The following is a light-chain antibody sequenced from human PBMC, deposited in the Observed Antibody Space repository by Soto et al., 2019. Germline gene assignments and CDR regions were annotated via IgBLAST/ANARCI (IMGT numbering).Light chain of an antibody. Sequence: QSVLTQPPSTSGTPGQRVTISCSGSSSNIGSNYVFWYQHLPGAAPRLLIYQSDQRPSGVPDRFSGSKSGTSASLAISGLRSEDEADYYCAAWDDSLSGSVFGTGTKVTVL. V-gene: IGLV1-47*01. CDR1: SSNIGSNY. CDR2: QSD. J-gene: IGLJ1*01. CDR3: AAWDDSLSGSV.